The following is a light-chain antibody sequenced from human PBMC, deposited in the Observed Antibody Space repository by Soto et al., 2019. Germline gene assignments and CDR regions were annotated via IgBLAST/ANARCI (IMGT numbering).Light chain of an antibody. V-gene: IGLV1-44*01. CDR1: SSNIGSHT. CDR2: SNN. J-gene: IGLJ2*01. Sequence: QSVLTQPPSASGTPGQRITISCSGSSSNIGSHTVNWHQQVPGTAPKLLIYSNNYRPSGVPDRFSGSKSGTSASLAISGLQSEDEADYYCAAWDDSLNGVVFGGGTKLTVL. CDR3: AAWDDSLNGVV.